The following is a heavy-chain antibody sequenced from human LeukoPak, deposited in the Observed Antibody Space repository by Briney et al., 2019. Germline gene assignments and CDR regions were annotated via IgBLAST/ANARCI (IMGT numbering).Heavy chain of an antibody. CDR2: INHSGST. Sequence: SETLSLTCAVYGGSFSGYYWSWIRQPPGKGLEWIGEINHSGSTNYNPSLKSRVTISVDTSKNQFSLRLSSVTAADTAVYYCATWRTAKTGFDYWGQGTLVAVSS. CDR3: ATWRTAKTGFDY. J-gene: IGHJ4*02. V-gene: IGHV4-34*01. D-gene: IGHD1-1*01. CDR1: GGSFSGYY.